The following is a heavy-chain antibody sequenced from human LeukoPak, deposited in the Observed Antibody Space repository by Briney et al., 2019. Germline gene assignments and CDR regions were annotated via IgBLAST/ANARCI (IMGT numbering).Heavy chain of an antibody. Sequence: GGSLRLSCAASGFTFKDYWMSWVRQAPGRGLEWVANIKYDGSEEYYVGSVKGRFTISRDNAKNSLFLHMNSLRAGDTAVYYCARVGYCIGGSCYSAMAFIVWGQGTLVTVSS. CDR3: ARVGYCIGGSCYSAMAFIV. V-gene: IGHV3-7*05. CDR1: GFTFKDYW. CDR2: IKYDGSEE. D-gene: IGHD2-15*01. J-gene: IGHJ4*02.